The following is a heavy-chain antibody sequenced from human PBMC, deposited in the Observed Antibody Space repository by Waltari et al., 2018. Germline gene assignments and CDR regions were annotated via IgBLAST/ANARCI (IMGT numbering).Heavy chain of an antibody. CDR1: GFTFSNYG. V-gene: IGHV3-30*02. CDR2: IRYDGSNK. D-gene: IGHD4-17*01. Sequence: QVQLVESGGGVVQPGGSLRLSCATSGFTFSNYGIHWVRQAPGKGLEWLAFIRYDGSNKYYADSVKGRFTISRDNSRGTLYLQMNSLRAEDTAVYYCARDDYGDYRLGYWGQGTLVTVSS. J-gene: IGHJ4*02. CDR3: ARDDYGDYRLGY.